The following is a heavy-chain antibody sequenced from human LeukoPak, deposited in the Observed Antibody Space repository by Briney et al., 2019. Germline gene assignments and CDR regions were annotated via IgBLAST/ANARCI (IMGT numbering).Heavy chain of an antibody. CDR3: ARGYDSSGYYYRAPFDI. V-gene: IGHV1-46*01. CDR2: INPSGGST. J-gene: IGHJ3*02. D-gene: IGHD3-22*01. Sequence: GASVKVSCKASGYTFTSYYMHWGRQAPGQGLEWMGIINPSGGSTSYEQKSQGRVTMTRDTSTSTVCMELSSLRSEDTAVYYCARGYDSSGYYYRAPFDIWGQGTMVTVSS. CDR1: GYTFTSYY.